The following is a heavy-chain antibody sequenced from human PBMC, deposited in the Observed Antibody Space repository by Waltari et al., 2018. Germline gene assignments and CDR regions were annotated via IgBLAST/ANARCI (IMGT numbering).Heavy chain of an antibody. V-gene: IGHV1-69*12. J-gene: IGHJ5*02. CDR1: GGTFSSYA. D-gene: IGHD3-9*01. Sequence: QVKLVQSGAEVKKPGSSVKVSCKASGGTFSSYAISGVRQAPGQGLEWIGGIIPIFGTANYAQKFQGRVTITADESTSTAYMELSSLRSEDTAVYYCARFHYDILTGYDLNWFDPWGQGTLVTVSS. CDR2: IIPIFGTA. CDR3: ARFHYDILTGYDLNWFDP.